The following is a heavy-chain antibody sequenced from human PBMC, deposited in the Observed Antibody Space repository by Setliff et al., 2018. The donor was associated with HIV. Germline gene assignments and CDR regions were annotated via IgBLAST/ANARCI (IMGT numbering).Heavy chain of an antibody. CDR2: INPSGGST. D-gene: IGHD3-22*01. J-gene: IGHJ4*02. CDR1: GYTFTSYY. V-gene: IGHV1-46*01. Sequence: ASVQVSCKASGYTFTSYYMHWVRQAPGQGLEWMGIINPSGGSTSYAQKFQGRVTMTRDTSTSTVYMELSSLRSEDTAVYYCAGATFGYYYFDYWGQGTLVTVSS. CDR3: AGATFGYYYFDY.